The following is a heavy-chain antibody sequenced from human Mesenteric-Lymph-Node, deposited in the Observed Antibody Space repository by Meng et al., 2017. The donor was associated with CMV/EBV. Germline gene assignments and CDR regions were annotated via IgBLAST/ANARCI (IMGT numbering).Heavy chain of an antibody. D-gene: IGHD2-2*01. Sequence: STFIASYLHWVRQAPGQGPESMGSINPITGGTSYPQNFQGRVTMTRATSISTAYMELSRLRSDDTAVYYCARGYCSTTSCYWDGLDYWGQGTLVTVSS. CDR2: INPITGGT. V-gene: IGHV1-2*02. CDR1: STFIASY. CDR3: ARGYCSTTSCYWDGLDY. J-gene: IGHJ4*02.